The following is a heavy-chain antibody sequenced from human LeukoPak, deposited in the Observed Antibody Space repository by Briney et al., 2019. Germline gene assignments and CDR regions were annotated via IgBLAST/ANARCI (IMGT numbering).Heavy chain of an antibody. CDR2: LNHSGST. D-gene: IGHD4-23*01. Sequence: SETLSLTCAVYGGSFSGYYCSWIRQPPEKGLEWIGDLNHSGSTNYNPSLKSRVIISVDTSKNQFSLKLTSVTAADTAAYYCARGLGYGGNSDWFDHWGQGTLVTVSS. CDR1: GGSFSGYY. V-gene: IGHV4-34*01. J-gene: IGHJ5*02. CDR3: ARGLGYGGNSDWFDH.